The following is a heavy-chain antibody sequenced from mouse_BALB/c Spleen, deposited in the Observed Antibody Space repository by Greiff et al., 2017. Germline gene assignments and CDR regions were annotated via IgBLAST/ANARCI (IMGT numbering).Heavy chain of an antibody. V-gene: IGHV7-3*02. Sequence: EVQGVESGGGLVQPGGSLRLSCATSGFTFTDYYMSWVRQPPGKALEWLGFIRNKANGYTTEYSASVKGRFTISRDNSQSILYLQMNTLRAEDSATYYCARDHGYVAMDYWGQGTSVTVSS. CDR2: IRNKANGYTT. D-gene: IGHD1-2*01. CDR3: ARDHGYVAMDY. CDR1: GFTFTDYY. J-gene: IGHJ4*01.